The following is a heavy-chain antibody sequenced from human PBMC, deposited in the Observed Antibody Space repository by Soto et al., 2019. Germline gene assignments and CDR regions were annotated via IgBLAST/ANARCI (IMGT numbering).Heavy chain of an antibody. V-gene: IGHV1-46*01. CDR2: INPSGGST. CDR3: ARGAATGLGYYYYMDV. Sequence: ASVKVSCKASGYTFTSYYMHWVRQAPGQGLEWMGIINPSGGSTSYAQKFQGRVTMTRDTSTSTVYMELSSLRSEDTAVYYCARGAATGLGYYYYMDVWGKGTTVTVSS. J-gene: IGHJ6*03. CDR1: GYTFTSYY. D-gene: IGHD2-15*01.